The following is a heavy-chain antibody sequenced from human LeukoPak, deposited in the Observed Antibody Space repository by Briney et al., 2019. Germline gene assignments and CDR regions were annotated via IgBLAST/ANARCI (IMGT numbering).Heavy chain of an antibody. CDR3: ARGRGTGSPIGPRYFDL. J-gene: IGHJ2*01. V-gene: IGHV5-51*01. CDR2: IYPADSDT. CDR1: GYLFTSYW. Sequence: KNGESLKISCKGSGYLFTSYWIAWVRQMPGKGLEWMGIIYPADSDTRYSPSFQGQVTISADKSISTAFLRWTSLKASDTAIYYCARGRGTGSPIGPRYFDLWGRGTLVTVSS. D-gene: IGHD3-10*01.